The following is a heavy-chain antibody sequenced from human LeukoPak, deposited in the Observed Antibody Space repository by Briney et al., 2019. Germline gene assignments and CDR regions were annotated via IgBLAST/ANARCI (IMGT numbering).Heavy chain of an antibody. CDR1: GFTFSSYS. Sequence: PGESLRLSCAASGFTFSSYSMNWVRQAPGKGLEWVSSISSSGSYIYYADSVKGRFTISGDNAKNSLYLQMNSLRAEDSAVYYCARDPPYCTSTSCYVDYWGQGTLVTVSS. J-gene: IGHJ4*02. CDR3: ARDPPYCTSTSCYVDY. V-gene: IGHV3-21*01. D-gene: IGHD2-2*01. CDR2: ISSSGSYI.